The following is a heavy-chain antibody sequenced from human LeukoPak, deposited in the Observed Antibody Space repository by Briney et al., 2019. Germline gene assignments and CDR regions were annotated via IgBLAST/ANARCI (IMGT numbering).Heavy chain of an antibody. CDR1: GGSISSGSYY. J-gene: IGHJ5*02. Sequence: SETLSLTCTVSGGSISSGSYYWRWIRQPAGKGLEWIGRIYTSGSTNYNPSFKSRVTISVHTSKNQFSLKLSSVTAADTAVYYCARDSSSSWYLGSNWFDPWGQGTLVTVSS. D-gene: IGHD6-13*01. CDR3: ARDSSSSWYLGSNWFDP. CDR2: IYTSGST. V-gene: IGHV4-61*02.